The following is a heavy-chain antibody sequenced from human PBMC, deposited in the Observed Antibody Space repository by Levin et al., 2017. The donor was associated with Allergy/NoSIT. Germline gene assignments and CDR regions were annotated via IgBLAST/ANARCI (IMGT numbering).Heavy chain of an antibody. CDR2: ISWNSGSM. CDR3: ARDLLIASRLRSNYFDY. V-gene: IGHV3-9*01. CDR1: GFSFDAYA. J-gene: IGHJ4*02. D-gene: IGHD6-6*01. Sequence: GGSLRLSCAASGFSFDAYAMHWVRQAPGKGLEWVSGISWNSGSMTYADSVKGRFTVSRDNAKNSLSLQMNSLRAEDTALYYCARDLLIASRLRSNYFDYWGQGILVTVSS.